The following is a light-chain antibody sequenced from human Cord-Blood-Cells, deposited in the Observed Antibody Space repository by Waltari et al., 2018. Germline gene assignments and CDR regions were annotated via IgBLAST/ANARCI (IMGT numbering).Light chain of an antibody. CDR3: QQYGSAPFT. CDR1: QSVSSIY. Sequence: EIVLTQAPGTLSLSPGERATLSCRASQSVSSIYLAWYQQKPGQAPRLLIYGASSRATGIPDRFSGSGAGTDFTLTISRLEPEDFAVYYGQQYGSAPFTFGPGTKVDIK. V-gene: IGKV3-20*01. CDR2: GAS. J-gene: IGKJ3*01.